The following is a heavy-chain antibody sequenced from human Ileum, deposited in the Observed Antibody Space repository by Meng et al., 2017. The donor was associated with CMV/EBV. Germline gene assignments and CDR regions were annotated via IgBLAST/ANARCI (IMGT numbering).Heavy chain of an antibody. Sequence: ASVKVSCKASGYTFTGYYMHWVRQAPGQGLEWMGWINPNSGGTNYAQKFQGRVTMTRDTSISTAYMELSRLRSDDTAVYYCARDLIVVPAALLDYYYYYGTDVWGQGTTVTVSS. CDR3: ARDLIVVPAALLDYYYYYGTDV. CDR2: INPNSGGT. J-gene: IGHJ6*02. V-gene: IGHV1-2*02. CDR1: GYTFTGYY. D-gene: IGHD2-2*01.